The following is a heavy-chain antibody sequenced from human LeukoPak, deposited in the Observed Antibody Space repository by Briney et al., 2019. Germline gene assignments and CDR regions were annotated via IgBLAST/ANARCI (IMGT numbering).Heavy chain of an antibody. Sequence: PSETLSLTCTVSGYSISSGYYWGWIRQPPGKGLEWIGSIYHSGSTYYNPSLKSRVTISVDTSKNQFPLKLSSVTAADTAVYYCARNVDIVATITPDWFDPWGQGTLVTVSS. J-gene: IGHJ5*02. CDR3: ARNVDIVATITPDWFDP. V-gene: IGHV4-38-2*02. CDR1: GYSISSGYY. CDR2: IYHSGST. D-gene: IGHD5-12*01.